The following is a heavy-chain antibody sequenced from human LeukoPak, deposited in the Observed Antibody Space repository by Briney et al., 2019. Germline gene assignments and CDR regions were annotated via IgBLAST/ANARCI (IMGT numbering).Heavy chain of an antibody. V-gene: IGHV4-39*07. CDR2: FYHGGST. D-gene: IGHD6-6*01. J-gene: IGHJ4*02. CDR1: GGSLTTGNYY. Sequence: KTSETLSLTCTVSGGSLTTGNYYWNWIRQSAGKGLEWIGTFYHGGSTYYNPSLKSRVTISVDTSKNQFSLNLTSVTAADTAVYYCARAMSIAARLQTIFDYWGQGTLVTVSS. CDR3: ARAMSIAARLQTIFDY.